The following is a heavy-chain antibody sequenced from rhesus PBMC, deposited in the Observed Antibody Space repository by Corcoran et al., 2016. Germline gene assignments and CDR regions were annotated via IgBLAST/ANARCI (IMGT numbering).Heavy chain of an antibody. Sequence: QVQLQESGPGVVKPSETLSLTCAVSGGSISSGYDWSWIRQPPGKGLEWIGYIYGSSGSTNYNPSLKNRVTISKDASKNQFSLKLTSVTAADTAVYYCARNFFGGSWQFDYWGQGVLVTVSS. J-gene: IGHJ4*01. CDR2: IYGSSGST. CDR3: ARNFFGGSWQFDY. D-gene: IGHD6-25*01. V-gene: IGHV4-76*01. CDR1: GGSISSGYD.